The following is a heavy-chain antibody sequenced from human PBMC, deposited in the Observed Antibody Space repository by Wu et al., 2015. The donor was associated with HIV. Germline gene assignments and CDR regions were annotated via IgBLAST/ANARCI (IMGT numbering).Heavy chain of an antibody. V-gene: IGHV1-18*01. D-gene: IGHD3-22*01. Sequence: QVQLVQSGAEVKKPGASVKVSCKASGYTFASYGISWVRQAPGQGLEWMGWISAYNGNTNYAQKLQGRVTMTTDTSTSTAYMELRSLRSDDTAVYYCARDSPYYYDSSGYYFSDYWARERWSPSP. J-gene: IGHJ4*02. CDR2: ISAYNGNT. CDR1: GYTFASYG. CDR3: ARDSPYYYDSSGYYFSDY.